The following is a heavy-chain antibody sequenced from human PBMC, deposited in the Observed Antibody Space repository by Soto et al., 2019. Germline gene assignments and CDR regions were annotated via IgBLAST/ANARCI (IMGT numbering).Heavy chain of an antibody. Sequence: ASVKVSCKASGCTFSSYAISWVRQAPGQGLEWMGGIIPIFGTANYAQKFQGRVTITADESTSTAYMELSSLRSEDTAVYYCARDCRSGWYGLSSFDYWGQGTLVTVSS. CDR3: ARDCRSGWYGLSSFDY. J-gene: IGHJ4*02. D-gene: IGHD6-19*01. CDR1: GCTFSSYA. CDR2: IIPIFGTA. V-gene: IGHV1-69*13.